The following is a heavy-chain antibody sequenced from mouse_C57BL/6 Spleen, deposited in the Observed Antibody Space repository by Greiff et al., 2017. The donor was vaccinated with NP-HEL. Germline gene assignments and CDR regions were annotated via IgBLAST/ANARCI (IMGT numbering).Heavy chain of an antibody. J-gene: IGHJ1*03. D-gene: IGHD1-1*01. Sequence: QVQLQQPGAELVMPGASVKLSCKASGYTFTSYWMHWVKQRPGQGLEWIGEIDPSDGYTNYNQKFKGKSTLTVDKSSSTAYMQLSSLTSADSAVYYGARQAYDYGSRRSYFDGWGTGTTVTVAS. CDR2: IDPSDGYT. V-gene: IGHV1-69*01. CDR3: ARQAYDYGSRRSYFDG. CDR1: GYTFTSYW.